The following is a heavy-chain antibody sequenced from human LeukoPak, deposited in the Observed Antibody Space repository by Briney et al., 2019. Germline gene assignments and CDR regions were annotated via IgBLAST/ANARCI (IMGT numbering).Heavy chain of an antibody. D-gene: IGHD1-14*01. CDR3: ASVLGYKAD. Sequence: PGGSLGLSCAASGFTFTNYDMHWVRQAPGKGLEWVSSISSSSSYIYYADSVKGRFTISRDNAKNSLYLQMNSLRAEDTAVYYCASVLGYKADWGQGTLVTVSS. J-gene: IGHJ4*02. CDR2: ISSSSSYI. CDR1: GFTFTNYD. V-gene: IGHV3-21*01.